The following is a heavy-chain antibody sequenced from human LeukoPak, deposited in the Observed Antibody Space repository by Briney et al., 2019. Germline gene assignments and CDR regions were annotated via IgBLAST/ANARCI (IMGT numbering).Heavy chain of an antibody. CDR2: IYTSGST. D-gene: IGHD3-10*01. J-gene: IGHJ5*02. CDR3: ARDRGGYYGSGSYSHWFDP. V-gene: IGHV4-61*02. Sequence: SETLSLTCTVSGGSISSGNYYWSWIRQPAGKGLEWIGRIYTSGSTNYNPSLKSRVTISVDTSKSQFSLKLSSVTAADTAVYYCARDRGGYYGSGSYSHWFDPWGQGTLVTVSS. CDR1: GGSISSGNYY.